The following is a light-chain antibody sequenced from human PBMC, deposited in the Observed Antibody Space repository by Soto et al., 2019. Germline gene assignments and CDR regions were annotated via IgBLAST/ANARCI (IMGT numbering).Light chain of an antibody. CDR3: QQRSNWPIT. Sequence: EIVMPQSPGTLSVSPGERATLSCRAGQGVTTNFAWYQQKSGQSPRLLIYDVSIRATGVPARFSGTGSETDFALTISGLQSEDSAVYFCQQRSNWPITFGQGTRLEIK. CDR2: DVS. CDR1: QGVTTN. J-gene: IGKJ5*01. V-gene: IGKV3-15*01.